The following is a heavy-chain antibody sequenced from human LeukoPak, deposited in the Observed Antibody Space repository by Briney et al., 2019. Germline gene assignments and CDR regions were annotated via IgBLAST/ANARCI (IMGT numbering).Heavy chain of an antibody. CDR1: GYTFTSYG. Sequence: SVKVSCKASGYTFTSYGISWVRPAPGQGLEWMGGIIPIFGTANYAQKFQGRVTITADESTSTAYMELSSLRSEDTAVYYCARDPGSGAAPLFDYWGQGTLVTVSS. CDR3: ARDPGSGAAPLFDY. D-gene: IGHD6-13*01. V-gene: IGHV1-69*13. CDR2: IIPIFGTA. J-gene: IGHJ4*02.